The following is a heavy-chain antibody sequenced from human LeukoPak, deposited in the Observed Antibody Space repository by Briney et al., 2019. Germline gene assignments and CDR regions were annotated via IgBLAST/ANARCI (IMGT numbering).Heavy chain of an antibody. D-gene: IGHD3-16*01. CDR2: IYYSGST. CDR1: GGSFSTYY. Sequence: PSDTLSLTCTVSGGSFSTYYWSWIRQPPGKGLEWIGFIYYSGSTDYNPSLKSRVTMSLDTSKNQFSLKLSSLTAADTAVYYCVRAVISFGAAVAKGFDCWGQGTLVTVSS. CDR3: VRAVISFGAAVAKGFDC. J-gene: IGHJ4*02. V-gene: IGHV4-59*07.